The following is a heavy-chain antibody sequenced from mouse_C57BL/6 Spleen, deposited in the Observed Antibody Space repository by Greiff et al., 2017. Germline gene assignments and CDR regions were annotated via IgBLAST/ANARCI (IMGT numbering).Heavy chain of an antibody. CDR1: GYTFTDYE. Sequence: QVQLQQSGAELVRPGASVTLSCKASGYTFTDYEMHWVKQTPVHGLEWIGAIDPETGGTAYNQKFKGKAILTADKSSSTAYMELRSLTSEDSAVYYCTRSSSYYYGSSYAMDYWGQGTSVTVSS. D-gene: IGHD1-1*01. CDR2: IDPETGGT. CDR3: TRSSSYYYGSSYAMDY. J-gene: IGHJ4*01. V-gene: IGHV1-15*01.